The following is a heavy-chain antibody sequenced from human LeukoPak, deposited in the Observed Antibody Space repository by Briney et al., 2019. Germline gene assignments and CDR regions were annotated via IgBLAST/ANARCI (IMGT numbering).Heavy chain of an antibody. Sequence: GGSLRLSCAASGFTFSSYGMHWVRQAPGKGLEWVAVISYDGSNKYYADSVKGRFAISRDNSKNTLYLQMNSLRAEDTAVYYCAKGVIVVVIQRPDAFDIWGQGTMVTVSS. CDR1: GFTFSSYG. CDR2: ISYDGSNK. J-gene: IGHJ3*02. CDR3: AKGVIVVVIQRPDAFDI. D-gene: IGHD3-22*01. V-gene: IGHV3-30*18.